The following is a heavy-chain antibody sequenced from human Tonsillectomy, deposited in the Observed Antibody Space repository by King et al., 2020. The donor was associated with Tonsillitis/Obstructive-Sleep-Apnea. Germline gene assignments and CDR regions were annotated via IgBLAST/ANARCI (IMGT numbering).Heavy chain of an antibody. J-gene: IGHJ6*02. D-gene: IGHD6-13*01. V-gene: IGHV3-7*03. Sequence: VQLVESGGGVVQPGGSLRLSCAASGFTFSDYWMSWVRQAPGKGLEWVANIKKDGSQKYYVDSLKGRFTISRDNAKNSLYLQMNSLRAEDTAVYYCAREAIAAAGLEAAFYFFYGMDVWGQGSTVTVSS. CDR2: IKKDGSQK. CDR1: GFTFSDYW. CDR3: AREAIAAAGLEAAFYFFYGMDV.